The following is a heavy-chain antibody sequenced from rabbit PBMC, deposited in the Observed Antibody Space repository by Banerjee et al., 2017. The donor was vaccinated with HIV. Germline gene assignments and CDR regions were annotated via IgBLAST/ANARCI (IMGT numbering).Heavy chain of an antibody. CDR2: IYAGSSGST. J-gene: IGHJ4*01. Sequence: QSLEESGGDLVKPGASLTLTCTASGFSFSSSYYMCWVRQAPGKGLEWIACIYAGSSGSTWYASWAKGRFTISKASSTTVTLQMTSLTAADTATYFCARRNADYAGSSYATFDLWGPGNLVTVS. V-gene: IGHV1S40*01. CDR3: ARRNADYAGSSYATFDL. CDR1: GFSFSSSYY. D-gene: IGHD8-1*01.